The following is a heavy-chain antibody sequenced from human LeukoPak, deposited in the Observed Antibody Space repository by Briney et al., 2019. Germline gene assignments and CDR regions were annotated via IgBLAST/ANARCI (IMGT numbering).Heavy chain of an antibody. CDR1: GLTFSGYW. CDR3: ARDRGTWNDDGFDY. J-gene: IGHJ4*02. V-gene: IGHV3-7*03. Sequence: PGGSLRLSCAASGLTFSGYWMTWVRQAPGKGLEWVANIKQDGSEKYYVDSVKGRFTISRDNAKSSFYLQMNSLRVEDTAVYYCARDRGTWNDDGFDYWGQGTLVTVSS. D-gene: IGHD1-1*01. CDR2: IKQDGSEK.